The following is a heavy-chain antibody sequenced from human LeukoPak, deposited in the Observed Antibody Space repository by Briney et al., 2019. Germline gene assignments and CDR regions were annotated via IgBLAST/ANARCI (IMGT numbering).Heavy chain of an antibody. Sequence: ASVKVSCKASGYTFTDYYMHWVRQAPGQGLEWMGRIYPNSGGTNYAQKFQGRVAMTRDTSISTAYMELSRLRSDDTAVYYCAAPQSRISSYYYVMDVWGQGTTVTVSS. V-gene: IGHV1-2*06. CDR2: IYPNSGGT. J-gene: IGHJ6*02. D-gene: IGHD2-15*01. CDR1: GYTFTDYY. CDR3: AAPQSRISSYYYVMDV.